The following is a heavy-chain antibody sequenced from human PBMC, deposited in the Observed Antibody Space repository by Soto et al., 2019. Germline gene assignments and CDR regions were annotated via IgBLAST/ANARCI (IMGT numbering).Heavy chain of an antibody. Sequence: ESLKISCKGSGYGFTSYWIGWVRLMPGKGLEWMGLIYPGDSDTRYSPSFQGQVTISADKSISTAYLQWSSLKASDTAMYYCARLLPYGSGCGVNDAVDIWGQGTMVTVS. J-gene: IGHJ3*02. CDR2: IYPGDSDT. CDR1: GYGFTSYW. D-gene: IGHD3-10*01. CDR3: ARLLPYGSGCGVNDAVDI. V-gene: IGHV5-51*01.